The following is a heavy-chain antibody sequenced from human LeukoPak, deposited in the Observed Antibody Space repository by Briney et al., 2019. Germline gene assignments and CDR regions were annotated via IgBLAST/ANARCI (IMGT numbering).Heavy chain of an antibody. D-gene: IGHD4-17*01. V-gene: IGHV4-39*01. CDR3: ARQPLWDYGDSGWFDN. CDR1: GGSISRSSSY. CDR2: IYYSGSA. Sequence: SETLSPTCTVSGGSISRSSSYWGWIRQPPGKGLEWIGRIYYSGSAHYNPSLKSRVTISVDTSKNQFSLKLNSVTTADTAVYYCARQPLWDYGDSGWFDNWGQGTLVSVSS. J-gene: IGHJ4*02.